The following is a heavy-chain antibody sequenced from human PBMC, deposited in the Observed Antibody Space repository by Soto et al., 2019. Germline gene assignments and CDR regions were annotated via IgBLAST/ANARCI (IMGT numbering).Heavy chain of an antibody. Sequence: SETLSLTCTVSGGSVSSGTYRWSWIRQSPGKGLEWIGYIYYTGSTNYNPSLKSRVTISLDTSKNQFSLKLRSVTAADTAVYFCARDTPRASGIDVWGQGTTVTVSS. D-gene: IGHD2-15*01. J-gene: IGHJ6*02. CDR1: GGSVSSGTYR. V-gene: IGHV4-61*01. CDR3: ARDTPRASGIDV. CDR2: IYYTGST.